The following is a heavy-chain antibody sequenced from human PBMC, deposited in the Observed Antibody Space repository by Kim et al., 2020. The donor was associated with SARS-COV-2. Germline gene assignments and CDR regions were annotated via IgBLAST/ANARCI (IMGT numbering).Heavy chain of an antibody. D-gene: IGHD2-15*01. CDR1: GYTFTSYA. CDR2: INAGNGNT. CDR3: ARDDQLAATEYYYYGMDV. Sequence: ASVKVSCKASGYTFTSYAMHWVRQAPGQRLEWMGWINAGNGNTKYSQKFQGRVTITRDTSASTAYMELSSLRSEDTAVYYCARDDQLAATEYYYYGMDVWGQGTTVTVSS. V-gene: IGHV1-3*01. J-gene: IGHJ6*02.